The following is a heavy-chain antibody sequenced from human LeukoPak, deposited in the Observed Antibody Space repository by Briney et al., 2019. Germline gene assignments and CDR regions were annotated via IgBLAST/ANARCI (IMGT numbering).Heavy chain of an antibody. J-gene: IGHJ4*02. CDR2: ISYDGSNK. D-gene: IGHD1-26*01. V-gene: IGHV3-30*18. CDR3: AKVQVRSFGSKRQENFDY. CDR1: GFTFSSYG. Sequence: GGSLRLSCAASGFTFSSYGMHWVRQAPGKGLEWVAVISYDGSNKYYADSVKGRFTISRDNSKNTLYLQMNSLRAEDTAVYYCAKVQVRSFGSKRQENFDYWGQGTLVTVSS.